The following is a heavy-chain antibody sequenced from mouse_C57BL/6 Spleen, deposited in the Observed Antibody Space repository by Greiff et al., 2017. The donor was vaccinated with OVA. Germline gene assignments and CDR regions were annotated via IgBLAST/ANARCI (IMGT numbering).Heavy chain of an antibody. Sequence: QVQLKEPGTELVKPGASVKLSCKASGYTFTSYWMHWVKQRPGQGLEWIGNINPSNGGTNYNEKFKSKATLTVDKSSSTAYMQLSSLTSEDSAVYYCARGDGYYGWFAYWGQGTLVTVSA. J-gene: IGHJ3*01. CDR2: INPSNGGT. V-gene: IGHV1-53*01. D-gene: IGHD2-3*01. CDR1: GYTFTSYW. CDR3: ARGDGYYGWFAY.